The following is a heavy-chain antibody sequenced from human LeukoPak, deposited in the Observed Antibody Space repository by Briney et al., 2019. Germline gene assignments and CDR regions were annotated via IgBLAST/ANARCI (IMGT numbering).Heavy chain of an antibody. D-gene: IGHD3-3*01. CDR1: GGSISSGGYY. CDR2: IYHSGST. J-gene: IGHJ5*02. Sequence: SQTLSLTCTVSGGSISSGGYYWSWIRQHPGKGLEWIGYIYHSGSTYYNPSLKSRVTISVDRSKNQFSLKLSSVTAADTAVYYCARGRKNDFWSGYWFDPWGQGTLVTVSS. CDR3: ARGRKNDFWSGYWFDP. V-gene: IGHV4-30-2*01.